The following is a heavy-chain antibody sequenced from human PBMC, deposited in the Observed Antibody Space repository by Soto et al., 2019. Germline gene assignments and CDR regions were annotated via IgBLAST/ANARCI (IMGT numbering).Heavy chain of an antibody. Sequence: GGSLRLSCAASGFTFSSYAMSWVRQAPGKGLEWVSAISGSGGSTYYADSVKGRFTISRDNSKNTLYLQMNSLRAEDTAVYYCAKVGFGDGSSTSCSVYFDNWGKGTLVTVSS. J-gene: IGHJ4*02. CDR3: AKVGFGDGSSTSCSVYFDN. CDR1: GFTFSSYA. D-gene: IGHD2-2*01. CDR2: ISGSGGST. V-gene: IGHV3-23*01.